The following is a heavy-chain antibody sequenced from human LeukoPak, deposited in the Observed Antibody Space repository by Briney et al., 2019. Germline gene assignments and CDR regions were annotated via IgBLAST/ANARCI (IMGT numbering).Heavy chain of an antibody. J-gene: IGHJ6*02. Sequence: GGSLRLSCAASGFRFSNAWMSWVRQAPGKGLEWVSSISDDGVTRYYADSVKGRFTISRDNSDNTVYLQMNSLRAEDTAIYYCAKAPAPYYYYYGMDVWGQGTAVTVSS. CDR3: AKAPAPYYYYYGMDV. CDR2: ISDDGVTR. V-gene: IGHV3-23*01. CDR1: GFRFSNAW.